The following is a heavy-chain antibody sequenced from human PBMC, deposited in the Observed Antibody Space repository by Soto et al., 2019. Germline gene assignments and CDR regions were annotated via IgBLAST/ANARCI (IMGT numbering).Heavy chain of an antibody. CDR2: INSDGSTT. Sequence: EVQLVESGGGLVQPGGSLRLSCAASGFTFSNYWMHWVRQAPGKGLVWASRINSDGSTTGNADSVKGRFTISRDNAKNTLYLQMNSLRAEDTAVYYCVRGSVYNWRGDYWGQGTLVTVSS. V-gene: IGHV3-74*01. CDR1: GFTFSNYW. CDR3: VRGSVYNWRGDY. D-gene: IGHD1-20*01. J-gene: IGHJ4*02.